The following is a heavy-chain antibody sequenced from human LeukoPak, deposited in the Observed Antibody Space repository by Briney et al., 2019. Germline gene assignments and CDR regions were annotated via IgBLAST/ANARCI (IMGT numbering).Heavy chain of an antibody. D-gene: IGHD3-16*01. CDR3: ARVGRGDHTWGSYSFDY. V-gene: IGHV4-59*01. Sequence: TSETLSLTCTVSGDSIRSYQWSWVRQPPGKGLEWIGYISYSGGTVYSPSLRSRVTISVDTSKSQCSLKLSSVTAADTAVYYCARVGRGDHTWGSYSFDYWGQGILVTVSS. J-gene: IGHJ4*02. CDR1: GDSIRSYQ. CDR2: ISYSGGT.